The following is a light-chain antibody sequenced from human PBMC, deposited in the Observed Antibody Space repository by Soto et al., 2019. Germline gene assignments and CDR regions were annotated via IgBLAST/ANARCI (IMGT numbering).Light chain of an antibody. CDR1: QSVSSN. CDR2: GAS. J-gene: IGKJ2*01. Sequence: EIVMTQSPATLSVSPGERATLSFRASQSVSSNLAWYQQKPGQAPRLLIYGASTRATGIPARFSGSRSGIEFTLTISSLQSEDFAVYYCQQCNNWPYTFGQGTKLEIK. V-gene: IGKV3-15*01. CDR3: QQCNNWPYT.